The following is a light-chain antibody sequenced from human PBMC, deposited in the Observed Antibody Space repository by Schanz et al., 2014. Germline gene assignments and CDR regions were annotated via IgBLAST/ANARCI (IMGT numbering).Light chain of an antibody. CDR3: QQYDNLLT. CDR1: QSISTW. J-gene: IGKJ4*01. CDR2: DAS. V-gene: IGKV1-5*01. Sequence: DIQMTQSPSTLSASVGDRVTITCRASQSISTWLAWYQQKPGKAPKVLIYDASNLESGVPSRFSGSGSGTQFTLTISSLQPEDIATYYCQQYDNLLTFGGGTKVEIK.